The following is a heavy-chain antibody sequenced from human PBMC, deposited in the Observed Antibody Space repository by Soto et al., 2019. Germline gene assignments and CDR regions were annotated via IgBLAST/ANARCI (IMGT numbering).Heavy chain of an antibody. D-gene: IGHD3-3*01. CDR1: GGSISSYY. Sequence: SETLSLTCTVSGGSISSYYWSWIRQPPGKGLEWIGYIYYSGSTNYNPSLKSRVTISVDTSKNQFSLKLSSVTAADTAVYYCARHGRDDFWSGYYHWFDPWGQGTLVTVSS. J-gene: IGHJ5*02. V-gene: IGHV4-59*08. CDR2: IYYSGST. CDR3: ARHGRDDFWSGYYHWFDP.